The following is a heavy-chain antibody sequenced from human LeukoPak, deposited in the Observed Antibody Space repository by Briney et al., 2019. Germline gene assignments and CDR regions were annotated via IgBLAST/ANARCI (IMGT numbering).Heavy chain of an antibody. CDR3: ARDGGSYWQPTRYYYGMDV. Sequence: ASVKVSCKASGYTFTSYGISWVRQAPGQGLEWMGWIGAYNGNTNCAQKLQGRVTMTTDTSTSTAYMELRSLRSDDTAVYYCARDGGSYWQPTRYYYGMDVWGQGTTVTVSS. V-gene: IGHV1-18*01. J-gene: IGHJ6*02. CDR1: GYTFTSYG. D-gene: IGHD1-26*01. CDR2: IGAYNGNT.